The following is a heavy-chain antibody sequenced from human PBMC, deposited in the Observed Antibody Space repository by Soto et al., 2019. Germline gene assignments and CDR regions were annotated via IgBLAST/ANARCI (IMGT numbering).Heavy chain of an antibody. V-gene: IGHV5-51*01. CDR3: ARGGVSTRTFDY. J-gene: IGHJ4*02. CDR2: IYPSDSDT. Sequence: PGESLKISCKGSEYSFTSYWIGWVRQMPGKGLELMGIIYPSDSDTRYRPSFQGQVTISADKSISSAYLQWSSLRASDTAMYYCARGGVSTRTFDYWGQGTPITVSS. D-gene: IGHD3-3*01. CDR1: EYSFTSYW.